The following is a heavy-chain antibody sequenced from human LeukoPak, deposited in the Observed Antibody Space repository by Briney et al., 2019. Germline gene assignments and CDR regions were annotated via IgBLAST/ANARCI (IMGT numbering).Heavy chain of an antibody. D-gene: IGHD1-7*01. CDR2: INPYNTNT. CDR1: GYTFINHG. J-gene: IGHJ4*02. Sequence: ASVKVSCKASGYTFINHGIKWVRQAPGQGLEWMGWINPYNTNTNYAQKLQGRITLTTDKSTSTAYMELRSLRSEDTAVYYCGRETTRTGFYYFDYWGQGTLVTVSS. V-gene: IGHV1-18*01. CDR3: GRETTRTGFYYFDY.